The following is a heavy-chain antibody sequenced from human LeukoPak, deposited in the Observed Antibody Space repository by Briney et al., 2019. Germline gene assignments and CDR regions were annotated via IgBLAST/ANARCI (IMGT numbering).Heavy chain of an antibody. CDR1: GGSFSGYY. V-gene: IGHV4-34*12. CDR2: IIHSGST. J-gene: IGHJ3*02. CDR3: ATQDLPLAVAGLHAFDI. Sequence: SETLSLTCAVYGGSFSGYYWSWIRQPPGKGLEWIGEIIHSGSTNYNPSLKSRVTISVDTSKNQFSLKLSSVTAADTAVYYCATQDLPLAVAGLHAFDIWGQGTMVTVSS. D-gene: IGHD6-19*01.